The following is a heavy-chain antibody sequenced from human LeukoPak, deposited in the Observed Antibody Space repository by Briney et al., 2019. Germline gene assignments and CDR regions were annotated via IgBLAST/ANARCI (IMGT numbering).Heavy chain of an antibody. CDR1: GGSISSYY. J-gene: IGHJ6*02. CDR2: IYYSGST. V-gene: IGHV4-59*08. Sequence: SETLSLTCTVSGGSISSYYWSWIRQPPGKGLEWVGYIYYSGSTNYNPSLKSRATISVDPSKSQSSMKLSSVTAADTAVYYCARLESYYYYYGMDVWGQGTTVTASS. CDR3: ARLESYYYYYGMDV.